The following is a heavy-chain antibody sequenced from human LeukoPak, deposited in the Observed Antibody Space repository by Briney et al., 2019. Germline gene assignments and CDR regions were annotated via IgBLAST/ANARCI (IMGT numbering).Heavy chain of an antibody. D-gene: IGHD6-6*01. J-gene: IGHJ4*02. CDR1: GGSISSYY. CDR3: ARGRASSSVNY. V-gene: IGHV4-59*08. CDR2: NYYSGST. Sequence: PSETLSLTCTVSGGSISSYYWSWIRQPPGKGLEWIGYNYYSGSTNYNPSLKSRVTISVDTSKNQFSLKLSSVTAADTAVYYCARGRASSSVNYWGQGTLVTVSS.